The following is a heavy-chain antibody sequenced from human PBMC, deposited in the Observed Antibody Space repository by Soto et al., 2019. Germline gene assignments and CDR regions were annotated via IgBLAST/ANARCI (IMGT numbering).Heavy chain of an antibody. V-gene: IGHV3-33*01. CDR1: GFTFSSYG. Sequence: GGSLRLSCAASGFTFSSYGMHWVRQAPGKGLEWVAVIWYDGSNKYYADSVKGRFTISRDNSKNTLYLQMNSLRAEDTAVYYCAREFVLVDIVATTLPYFDYWGQGTLVTVSS. D-gene: IGHD5-12*01. CDR3: AREFVLVDIVATTLPYFDY. CDR2: IWYDGSNK. J-gene: IGHJ4*02.